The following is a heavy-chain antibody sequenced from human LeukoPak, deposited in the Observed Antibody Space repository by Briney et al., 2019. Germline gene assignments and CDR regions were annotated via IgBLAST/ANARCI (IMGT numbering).Heavy chain of an antibody. CDR3: ARDEDGGGTFDY. CDR2: IHYDSTTE. V-gene: IGHV3-30*02. J-gene: IGHJ4*02. D-gene: IGHD3-10*01. CDR1: GFDFSSYG. Sequence: PGGSLRLSCAASGFDFSSYGMHWVRQAPGKGLEWVAYIHYDSTTEDYADSVQGRFTISRDNAKNSLYLQMNSLRAEDTAVYYCARDEDGGGTFDYWGQGTLVTVSS.